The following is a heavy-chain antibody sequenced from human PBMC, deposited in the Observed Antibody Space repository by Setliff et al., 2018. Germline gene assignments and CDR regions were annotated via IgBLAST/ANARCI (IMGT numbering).Heavy chain of an antibody. CDR3: ARAAGSRKYNFWSGYQP. CDR2: ISSGST. V-gene: IGHV4-59*12. D-gene: IGHD3-3*01. J-gene: IGHJ4*02. CDR1: GGSISVYY. Sequence: PSETLSLTCTVSGGSISVYYWTWFRQPPGKGLEWIGYISSGSTNYNPSLKSRVTISVDTSKKQFSLKLSSVTAADTAVYYCARAAGSRKYNFWSGYQPWGQGTLVTVS.